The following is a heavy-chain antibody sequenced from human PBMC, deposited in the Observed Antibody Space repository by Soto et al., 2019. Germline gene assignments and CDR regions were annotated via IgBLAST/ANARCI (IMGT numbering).Heavy chain of an antibody. Sequence: PGESLKISCKGSGYSFTSYWISWVRQMPWTGLEWMGRIDPSDSYTNYSPSFQGHVTISADKSISTAYLQWSSLKASDTAMYYCARRTSGHYDSSGFVDYWGQGTLVTVSS. D-gene: IGHD3-22*01. J-gene: IGHJ4*02. CDR2: IDPSDSYT. CDR3: ARRTSGHYDSSGFVDY. V-gene: IGHV5-10-1*01. CDR1: GYSFTSYW.